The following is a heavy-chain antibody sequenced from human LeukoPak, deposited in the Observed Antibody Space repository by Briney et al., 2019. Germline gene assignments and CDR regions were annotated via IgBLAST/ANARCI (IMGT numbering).Heavy chain of an antibody. D-gene: IGHD3-10*01. CDR1: GGSISSSTYY. CDR2: IYETGST. Sequence: SETLSLTCAVSGGSISSSTYYWGWIRQPPGKGLEWIGCIYETGSTYYKPSLKSRVTISVDTSKNQFSLKLSSVTAADTAVYYCASSDYGSGVVFDYWGQGTLVTVSS. V-gene: IGHV4-39*07. CDR3: ASSDYGSGVVFDY. J-gene: IGHJ4*02.